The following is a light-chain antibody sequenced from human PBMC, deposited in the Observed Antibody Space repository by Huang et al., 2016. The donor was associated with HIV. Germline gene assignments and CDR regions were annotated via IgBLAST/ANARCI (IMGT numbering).Light chain of an antibody. CDR2: GAS. Sequence: EVVITQSPAILSVSPGERATLSCRASQNVNTDLAWYKHNPGQAPRLLIYGASTRATGNPARFSGKGSETEFTLTISSLQSEDFAIYYCQQYNNWPPLTFGGGTKVEIK. CDR1: QNVNTD. V-gene: IGKV3-15*01. CDR3: QQYNNWPPLT. J-gene: IGKJ4*01.